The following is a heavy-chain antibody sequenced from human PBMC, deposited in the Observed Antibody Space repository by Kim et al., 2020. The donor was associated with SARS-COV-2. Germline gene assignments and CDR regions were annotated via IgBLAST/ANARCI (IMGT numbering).Heavy chain of an antibody. J-gene: IGHJ4*02. Sequence: ASVKVSCKASGYTFTSYAMHWVRQAPGQRLEWMGWINAGNGNTKYSQKFQGRVTITRDTSASTAYMELSSLRSEDTAVYYCARVAAGRGAPYYFDYWGQGTLVTVSS. V-gene: IGHV1-3*01. CDR2: INAGNGNT. CDR3: ARVAAGRGAPYYFDY. CDR1: GYTFTSYA. D-gene: IGHD6-13*01.